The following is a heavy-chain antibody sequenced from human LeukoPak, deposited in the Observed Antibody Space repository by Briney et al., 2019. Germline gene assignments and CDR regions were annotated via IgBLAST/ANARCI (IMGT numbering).Heavy chain of an antibody. CDR3: ARDYGSGISDY. Sequence: ASVKVSCKASGYTFTSYYMHWVRQAPGQGLEWMGIINPSGGSTSYAQKFQGRVTMTRDTSTSTAYMELRSLRSDDTAVYYCARDYGSGISDYWGQGTLVTVSS. CDR1: GYTFTSYY. D-gene: IGHD3-10*01. V-gene: IGHV1-46*01. CDR2: INPSGGST. J-gene: IGHJ4*02.